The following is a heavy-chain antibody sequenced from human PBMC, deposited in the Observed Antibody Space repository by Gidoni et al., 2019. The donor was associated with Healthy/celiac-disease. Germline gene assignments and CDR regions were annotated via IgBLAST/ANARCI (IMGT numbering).Heavy chain of an antibody. CDR2: INHSGST. CDR3: ASPYYYDSSGYAGMDV. V-gene: IGHV4-34*01. CDR1: AGSFTGYY. Sequence: QVQLQQWGAGLLTPSETLSLTCAVYAGSFTGYYWSWIRQPPGKGLEWIGEINHSGSTNYNPSLKSRVTISVDTSKNQFSLKLSSVTAADTAVYYCASPYYYDSSGYAGMDVWGQGTTVTVSS. J-gene: IGHJ6*02. D-gene: IGHD3-22*01.